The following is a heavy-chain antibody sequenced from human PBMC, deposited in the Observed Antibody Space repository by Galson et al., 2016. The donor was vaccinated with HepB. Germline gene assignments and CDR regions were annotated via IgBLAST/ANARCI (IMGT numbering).Heavy chain of an antibody. D-gene: IGHD3-10*01. V-gene: IGHV4-59*01. Sequence: SETLSLTCTVSSGSMISGYYWSWIRQPPGKRLEWIGFISYTGNTNYNPSLESRGTISVDTSKNQLSLRLISVTAADTAVYFCVIDGWGSSHFEYWGQGTLVTVSS. CDR3: VIDGWGSSHFEY. CDR1: SGSMISGYY. J-gene: IGHJ4*02. CDR2: ISYTGNT.